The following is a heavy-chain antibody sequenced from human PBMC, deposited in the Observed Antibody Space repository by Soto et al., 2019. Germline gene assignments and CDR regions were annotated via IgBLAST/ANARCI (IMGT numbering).Heavy chain of an antibody. J-gene: IGHJ4*02. CDR2: IYYSGST. CDR3: ATQGHSYCGGDCYFFDY. CDR1: GGSISSYY. V-gene: IGHV4-59*01. Sequence: ETLSLTCTVSGGSISSYYWSWIRQPPGKGLEWIGYIYYSGSTNYNPSLKSRVTISVDTSKNQFSLKLSSVTAADTAVYYCATQGHSYCGGDCYFFDYWGQGTLVTVSS. D-gene: IGHD2-21*02.